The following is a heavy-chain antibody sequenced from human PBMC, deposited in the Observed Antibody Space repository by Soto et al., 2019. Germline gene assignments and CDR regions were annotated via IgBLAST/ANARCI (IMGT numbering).Heavy chain of an antibody. Sequence: ASVKVSCKASGFTFTHSGMQWVRQAPGQRLEWMGWINAGNGNTKYSQKFQGRVTITRDTSASTAYMELSSLRSEDTAVYYCASEAIAAAAVYGMDVWGQGTTVTVSS. CDR1: GFTFTHSG. CDR3: ASEAIAAAAVYGMDV. D-gene: IGHD6-13*01. J-gene: IGHJ6*02. V-gene: IGHV1-3*01. CDR2: INAGNGNT.